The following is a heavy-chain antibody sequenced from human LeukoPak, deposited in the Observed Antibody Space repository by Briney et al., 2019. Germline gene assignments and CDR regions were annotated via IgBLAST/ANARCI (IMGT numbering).Heavy chain of an antibody. J-gene: IGHJ4*02. CDR2: ISSSSSYI. Sequence: PGGSLRLSCAASGFTFSSYSMNWVRQAPGKGLEWVSSISSSSSYIYYADSVKGRFTISRDNAKNSLYLQMNSLRAEDTAVYYCARGATMVRGVIMGLSYWGQGTLVTVSS. CDR1: GFTFSSYS. V-gene: IGHV3-21*01. CDR3: ARGATMVRGVIMGLSY. D-gene: IGHD3-10*01.